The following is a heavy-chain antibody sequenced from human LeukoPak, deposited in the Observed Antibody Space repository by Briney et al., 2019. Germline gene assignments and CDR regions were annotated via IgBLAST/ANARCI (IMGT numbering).Heavy chain of an antibody. Sequence: GGSLRLSCSASGFIFSSYAMHWVSQAPGKRLEYVSAMSVITGRTFYADSVEGRSTISRDNSGNTLYLQMTSLRPEDTAVYYCVKPARGSGIQYGFDSWGQGTLVTVSS. CDR2: MSVITGRT. D-gene: IGHD3-10*01. J-gene: IGHJ4*02. V-gene: IGHV3-64D*06. CDR3: VKPARGSGIQYGFDS. CDR1: GFIFSSYA.